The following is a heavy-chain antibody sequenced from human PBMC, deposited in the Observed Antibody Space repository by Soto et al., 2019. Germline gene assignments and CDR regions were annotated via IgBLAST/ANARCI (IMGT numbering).Heavy chain of an antibody. D-gene: IGHD6-13*01. CDR2: MNPNSGNT. J-gene: IGHJ6*02. CDR3: ATEIGSSSWYYYYGMDV. V-gene: IGHV1-8*01. Sequence: SVKVSCKASGYTFTSYDINWVRQATGQGLEWMGWMNPNSGNTGYAQKFQGRVTMTRNTSISTAYMELSSLRSEDTAVYYCATEIGSSSWYYYYGMDVWGQGTTVTVSS. CDR1: GYTFTSYD.